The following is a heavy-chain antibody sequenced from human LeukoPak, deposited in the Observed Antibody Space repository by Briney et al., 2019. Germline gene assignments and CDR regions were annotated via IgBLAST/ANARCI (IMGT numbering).Heavy chain of an antibody. CDR2: ISWNSGSI. D-gene: IGHD2-2*01. CDR1: GFTFDDYA. J-gene: IGHJ4*02. Sequence: GGSLRLSCAASGFTFDDYAMHWVRQAPGKGLEWVSGISWNSGSIGYADSVKGRFTISRDNAKKSLYLQMNSLTAEDMALYYCVKGRCSSTSCLGDYWGQGTLVTVSS. V-gene: IGHV3-9*03. CDR3: VKGRCSSTSCLGDY.